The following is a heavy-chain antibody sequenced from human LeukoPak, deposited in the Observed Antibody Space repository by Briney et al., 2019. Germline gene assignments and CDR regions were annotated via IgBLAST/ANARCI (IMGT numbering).Heavy chain of an antibody. J-gene: IGHJ4*02. D-gene: IGHD1-26*01. Sequence: SETLSLTCTVSGDSTRSYYWSWIRQPAGKGLEWIGRVYTSGSTNYNPSLKSRVTMSIDTSKNQFSLKLSSVTAADTAVYYCARAAHSGSLAPFDYWGQGTLVTVSS. CDR2: VYTSGST. CDR1: GDSTRSYY. CDR3: ARAAHSGSLAPFDY. V-gene: IGHV4-4*07.